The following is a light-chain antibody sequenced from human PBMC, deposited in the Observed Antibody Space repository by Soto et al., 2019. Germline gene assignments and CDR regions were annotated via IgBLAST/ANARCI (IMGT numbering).Light chain of an antibody. CDR3: QQYGGSSGT. J-gene: IGKJ1*01. CDR1: QSVSSNY. V-gene: IGKV3-20*01. Sequence: EIVLTQSPGTLSLSPGERATLSCRASQSVSSNYLAWYQQKHGQAPRLLIYGASSRATGIPDRFSGSGSGTDFTLTISRLEPEDFAVYYCQQYGGSSGTFGQGTKVEI. CDR2: GAS.